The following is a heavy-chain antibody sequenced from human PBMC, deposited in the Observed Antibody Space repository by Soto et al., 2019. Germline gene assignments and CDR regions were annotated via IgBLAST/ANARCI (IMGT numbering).Heavy chain of an antibody. V-gene: IGHV1-69*01. D-gene: IGHD6-19*01. CDR3: ASYCLTVAGNDPFDY. CDR1: GGTFSSYA. CDR2: IIPIFGTA. J-gene: IGHJ4*02. Sequence: QVQLVQSGAEVKKPGSSVKVSCKASGGTFSSYAISWVRQAPGQGLEWMGGIIPIFGTANYAQKFQGRVTITADESTSTVYMELSSLRSEDTAVYYCASYCLTVAGNDPFDYWGQGTLVTVSS.